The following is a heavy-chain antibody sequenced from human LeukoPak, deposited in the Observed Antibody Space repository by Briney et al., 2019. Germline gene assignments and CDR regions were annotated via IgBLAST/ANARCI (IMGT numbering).Heavy chain of an antibody. D-gene: IGHD6-19*01. CDR2: ISSSSSYT. V-gene: IGHV3-11*06. J-gene: IGHJ4*02. CDR1: GFTFSDYY. CDR3: ARDSSGSDY. Sequence: PGGSLRLSCAASGFTFSDYYMSWIRQAPGKGLEWVSYISSSSSYTNYADAVKGRFTISRDNAKNSLYLQMNSLRAEDTAVYYCARDSSGSDYWGQGTLVTVSS.